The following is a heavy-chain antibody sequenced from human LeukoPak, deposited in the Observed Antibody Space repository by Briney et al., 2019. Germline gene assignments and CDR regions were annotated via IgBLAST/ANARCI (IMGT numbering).Heavy chain of an antibody. CDR2: ITGSGGDT. D-gene: IGHD6-6*01. V-gene: IGHV3-23*01. CDR3: VKGSSSSRPYYFDY. J-gene: IGHJ4*02. Sequence: GSLRLSCAASGFTFSRYAMSWVRQAPGKGLEWVSAITGSGGDTFHADSVKGRLTISRDNSKNALYLQMNSLRVEDTAVYYCVKGSSSSRPYYFDYWGQGTLVTVSS. CDR1: GFTFSRYA.